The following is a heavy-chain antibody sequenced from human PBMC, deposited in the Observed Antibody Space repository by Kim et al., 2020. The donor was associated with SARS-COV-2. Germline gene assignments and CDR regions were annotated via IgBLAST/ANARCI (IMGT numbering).Heavy chain of an antibody. CDR3: ARLGRFHCSSTSCYGYITGTTHWFDP. V-gene: IGHV5-10-1*01. CDR1: GYSFTSYW. CDR2: IDPSDSYT. D-gene: IGHD2-2*01. J-gene: IGHJ5*02. Sequence: GESLKISCKGSGYSFTSYWISWVRQMPGKGLEWMGRIDPSDSYTNYSPSFQGHVTISADKSISTAYLQWSSLKASDTAMYYCARLGRFHCSSTSCYGYITGTTHWFDPWGQGTLVTVSS.